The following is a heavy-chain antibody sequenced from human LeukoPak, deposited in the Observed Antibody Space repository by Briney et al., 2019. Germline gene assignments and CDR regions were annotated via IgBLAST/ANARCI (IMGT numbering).Heavy chain of an antibody. J-gene: IGHJ4*02. V-gene: IGHV4-30-4*01. CDR1: GGSISSGDHF. Sequence: PSETLSLTCTVSGGSISSGDHFWSWIRQHPGKGLEWIGYIYYSGTTYYNPSLKSRVTISVDKSKNQFSLKLSSVTAADTAVYYCARDSARIYYDSSGDDYWGQGTLVTVSS. CDR3: ARDSARIYYDSSGDDY. D-gene: IGHD3-22*01. CDR2: IYYSGTT.